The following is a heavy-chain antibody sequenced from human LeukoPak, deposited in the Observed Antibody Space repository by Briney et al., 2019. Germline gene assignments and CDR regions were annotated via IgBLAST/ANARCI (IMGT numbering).Heavy chain of an antibody. J-gene: IGHJ4*02. Sequence: SETLSLTCTVSGGSISSYYWSWIRQPPGKGLEWIGYIYYSGSTNYNPSLKSRVTISVDTFKNQFSLKLSSVTAADTAVYYCARVDSINWYDSRGYFDYWGQGTLVTVSS. D-gene: IGHD6-13*01. CDR1: GGSISSYY. V-gene: IGHV4-59*01. CDR2: IYYSGST. CDR3: ARVDSINWYDSRGYFDY.